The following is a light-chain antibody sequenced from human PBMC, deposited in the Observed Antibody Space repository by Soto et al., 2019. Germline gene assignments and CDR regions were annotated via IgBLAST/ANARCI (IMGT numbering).Light chain of an antibody. V-gene: IGKV3-15*01. CDR1: QNVNSN. Sequence: EIVMTQSPATLSVSPGERATLSCRASQNVNSNLAWYQQKPGQAPRLLIYGASTRETGVPARFSGSGSGTEFTLTISSLQPEDFAIYYCQHLNNWPSYTFGQGTKLEIK. CDR3: QHLNNWPSYT. CDR2: GAS. J-gene: IGKJ2*01.